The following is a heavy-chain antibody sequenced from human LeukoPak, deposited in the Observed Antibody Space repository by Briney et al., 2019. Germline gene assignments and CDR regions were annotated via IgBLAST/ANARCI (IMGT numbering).Heavy chain of an antibody. D-gene: IGHD3-22*01. Sequence: GGSLRLSCAASGFPVSSNYMSWVRQAPGKGLEWVSVIYSGGSTDYADSVKGRFTISRDNSKNTLYLQMNSLRAEDTPVYYCASGVDLYYYHSSGYLVWYYWGQGTLVTVSS. J-gene: IGHJ4*02. V-gene: IGHV3-53*01. CDR3: ASGVDLYYYHSSGYLVWYY. CDR2: IYSGGST. CDR1: GFPVSSNY.